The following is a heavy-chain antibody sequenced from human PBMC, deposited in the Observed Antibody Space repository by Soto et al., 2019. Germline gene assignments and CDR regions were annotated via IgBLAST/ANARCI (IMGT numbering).Heavy chain of an antibody. CDR3: ARDRALEWFPWFDP. D-gene: IGHD3-3*01. V-gene: IGHV4-59*01. J-gene: IGHJ5*02. Sequence: SETLSLTCTVSGGSISSYYWSWIRQPPGKGLEWIGYIYYSGSTNYNPSLKSRVTISVDTSKNQFSLKLSSVTAADTAVYYCARDRALEWFPWFDPWGQGTLVTVSS. CDR1: GGSISSYY. CDR2: IYYSGST.